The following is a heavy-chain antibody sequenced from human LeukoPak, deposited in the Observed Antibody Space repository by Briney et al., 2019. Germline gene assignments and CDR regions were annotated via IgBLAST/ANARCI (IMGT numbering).Heavy chain of an antibody. V-gene: IGHV3-74*01. J-gene: IGHJ4*02. CDR3: ARDYYGAIDY. Sequence: GGSLRLSCAASGFTFSGYWMQWVRQAPGKGLVWVSRITSDGSSTTYADSMKGRFTISRDNADNTLYLQMDSLRAEDTAVYYCARDYYGAIDYWGQGTLVTVSS. D-gene: IGHD4/OR15-4a*01. CDR1: GFTFSGYW. CDR2: ITSDGSST.